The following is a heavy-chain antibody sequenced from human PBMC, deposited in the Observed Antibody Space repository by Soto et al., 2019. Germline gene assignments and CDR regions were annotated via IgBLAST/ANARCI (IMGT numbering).Heavy chain of an antibody. CDR2: IYWNDDK. D-gene: IGHD5-12*01. Sequence: QITLKESGPTLVKPTQTLTLTCTFSGFSLSTTGVAVGWIRQPPGKALKWLALIYWNDDKRYSPSLQSRLTITKDTSKNQVVLTMTNMDPVDTATYYCAHSTNGYGGTVLLYWGQGTLVTVSS. CDR1: GFSLSTTGVA. CDR3: AHSTNGYGGTVLLY. J-gene: IGHJ4*02. V-gene: IGHV2-5*01.